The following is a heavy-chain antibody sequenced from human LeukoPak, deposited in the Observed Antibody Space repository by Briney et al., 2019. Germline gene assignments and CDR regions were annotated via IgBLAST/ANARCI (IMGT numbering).Heavy chain of an antibody. CDR1: GFSFSNYA. CDR3: ARLTQLARGRY. J-gene: IGHJ4*02. V-gene: IGHV3-23*01. Sequence: TGGSLRLSCVSSGFSFSNYAMSWVRQAPGKGLEWVSSISGSGGSTHYADSVKGRFTISRDKTKNTLYLQMSSLRAEDTAVYYCARLTQLARGRYWGQGTLVTVSS. CDR2: ISGSGGST. D-gene: IGHD6-6*01.